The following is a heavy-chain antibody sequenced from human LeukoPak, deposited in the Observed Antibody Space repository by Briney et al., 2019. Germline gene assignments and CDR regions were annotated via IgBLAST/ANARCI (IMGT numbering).Heavy chain of an antibody. CDR3: ARDRGIVVDYYFDY. CDR1: GYTFTSYG. Sequence: ASVKVSCKASGYTFTSYGLTWVRQAPGQGLEWMGWISAYNGHTEYPQKFQGRVTMTRDTSTSTVYMELSSLRSEDTAVYYCARDRGIVVDYYFDYWGQGTLVTVSS. V-gene: IGHV1-18*01. CDR2: ISAYNGHT. D-gene: IGHD3-22*01. J-gene: IGHJ4*02.